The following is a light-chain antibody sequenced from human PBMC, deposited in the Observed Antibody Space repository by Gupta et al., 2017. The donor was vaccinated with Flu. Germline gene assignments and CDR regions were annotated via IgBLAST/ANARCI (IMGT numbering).Light chain of an antibody. CDR3: QHRSNWPGS. Sequence: EIALTQSPATLSLSPGEIATLSCRARQSVSSYLAWYQQKPGQAPRLLIYDASNRANGIPARFSGSGSGTEFTLTISCREPEDFAVYYCQHRSNWPGSFGQGTKVEIK. J-gene: IGKJ1*01. CDR1: QSVSSY. V-gene: IGKV3-11*01. CDR2: DAS.